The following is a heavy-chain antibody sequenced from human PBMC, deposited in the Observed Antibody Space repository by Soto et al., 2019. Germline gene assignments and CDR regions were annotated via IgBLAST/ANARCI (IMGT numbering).Heavy chain of an antibody. CDR3: ASKFGELLADAFDI. Sequence: PSDTLTLTCTVSKYSISSRKWWTRVRQTPGKGLEWIGEIYHSGSINHNPSLKSRVTMSVDKSNNQFSLKMTSVTAADTAVYYCASKFGELLADAFDIWGQGTVVT. CDR1: KYSISSRKW. J-gene: IGHJ3*02. CDR2: IYHSGSI. V-gene: IGHV4-4*02. D-gene: IGHD3-10*01.